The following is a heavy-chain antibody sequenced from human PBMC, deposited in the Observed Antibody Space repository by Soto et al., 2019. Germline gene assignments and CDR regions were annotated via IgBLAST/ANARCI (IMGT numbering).Heavy chain of an antibody. CDR1: GFTFSSYE. J-gene: IGHJ6*02. D-gene: IGHD3-22*01. Sequence: AGGSLRLSCEASGFTFSSYEMNWVRQAPGKGLEWVSYISSSGSTIYYADSVKGRLTISRDNAKNSLNLQMNSLRAEDTAVYYCAREWGYYDLYYHGMDVWGQGTTVTVSS. CDR2: ISSSGSTI. V-gene: IGHV3-48*03. CDR3: AREWGYYDLYYHGMDV.